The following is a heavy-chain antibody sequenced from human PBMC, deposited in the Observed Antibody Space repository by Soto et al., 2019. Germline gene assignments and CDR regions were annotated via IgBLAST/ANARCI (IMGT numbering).Heavy chain of an antibody. CDR2: IIPIFGSV. D-gene: IGHD5-18*01. CDR1: GDTLSSYA. Sequence: ASVKVSCTASGDTLSSYAISWVRHAPGQGLEWMGGIIPIFGSVNYEQKFQGRVTITADESTGTAYMELRSLRSEDTAVFYCARDTAVVTLGYYYSGMDVWGQGTTVTVSS. V-gene: IGHV1-69*13. J-gene: IGHJ6*02. CDR3: ARDTAVVTLGYYYSGMDV.